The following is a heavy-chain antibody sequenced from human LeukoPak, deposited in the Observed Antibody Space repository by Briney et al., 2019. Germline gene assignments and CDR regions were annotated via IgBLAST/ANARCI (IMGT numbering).Heavy chain of an antibody. CDR1: GLTFSSYA. Sequence: GGSLRLSCAATGLTFSSYAMNWVRQAPGKGLEWVSAVSGSGGSTYYADSVKGRFTISRDNSENTLHLQMNSLRAEDTAVYYCAKGNYSGRGDYFDYWGQGTLVTVSS. CDR3: AKGNYSGRGDYFDY. CDR2: VSGSGGST. D-gene: IGHD3-10*01. V-gene: IGHV3-23*01. J-gene: IGHJ4*02.